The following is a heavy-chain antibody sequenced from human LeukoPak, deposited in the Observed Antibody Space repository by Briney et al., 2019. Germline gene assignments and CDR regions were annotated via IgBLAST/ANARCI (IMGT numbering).Heavy chain of an antibody. D-gene: IGHD2-2*01. CDR1: GFTFSSYW. J-gene: IGHJ6*03. CDR2: IRYDGSNK. V-gene: IGHV3-30*02. CDR3: AKDRSHLVVPAAMSLYYYYYMDV. Sequence: GGSLRLSCAASGFTFSSYWMSWVRQAPGKGLEWVAFIRYDGSNKYYADSVKGRFTISRDNSKNTLYLQMNSLRAEDTAVYYCAKDRSHLVVPAAMSLYYYYYMDVWGKGTTVTISS.